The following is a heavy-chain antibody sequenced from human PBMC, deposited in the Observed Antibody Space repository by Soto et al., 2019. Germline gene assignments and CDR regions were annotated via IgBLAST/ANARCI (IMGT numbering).Heavy chain of an antibody. CDR2: ISYDGNNK. D-gene: IGHD3-9*01. Sequence: QVKLVESGGGVVQPGRYLRLSCAASGFTFSNYGMHWVRQAPGKGLEWVAFISYDGNNKYYADSVKGRCTIYRDNSKNTLYVQMNSLRAEDXXXXXXXXQYYDILTGXXXXXYWGQG. CDR1: GFTFSNYG. CDR3: XXQYYDILTGXXXXXY. J-gene: IGHJ4*02. V-gene: IGHV3-30*03.